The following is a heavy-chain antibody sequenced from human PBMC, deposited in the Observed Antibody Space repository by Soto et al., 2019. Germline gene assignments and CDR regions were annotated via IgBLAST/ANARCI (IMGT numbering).Heavy chain of an antibody. CDR3: ARDRHVAVAGTGYYYYGMDV. CDR2: ISAYNGNT. CDR1: GGTFSSYA. D-gene: IGHD6-19*01. Sequence: QVQLVQSGAEVKKPGSSVKVSCKASGGTFSSYAISWVRQAPGQGLEWMGWISAYNGNTNYAQKLQGRVTMTTDTSTSTAYMELRSLRSDDTAVYYCARDRHVAVAGTGYYYYGMDVWGQGTTVTVSS. V-gene: IGHV1-18*01. J-gene: IGHJ6*02.